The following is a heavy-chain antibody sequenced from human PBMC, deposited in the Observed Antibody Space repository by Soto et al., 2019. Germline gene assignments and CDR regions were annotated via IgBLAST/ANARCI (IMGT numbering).Heavy chain of an antibody. Sequence: GGSLRLSCAASGFTFSSYAMSWVRQAPGKGLEWVSAISGSGGSTYYADSVKGRFTISRDNSKNTLYLQMNSLRAEDTAVYYCAIVLGTTVTTFSFAYPGQAPLVTRFS. J-gene: IGHJ4*02. V-gene: IGHV3-23*01. CDR2: ISGSGGST. CDR1: GFTFSSYA. CDR3: AIVLGTTVTTFSFAY. D-gene: IGHD4-17*01.